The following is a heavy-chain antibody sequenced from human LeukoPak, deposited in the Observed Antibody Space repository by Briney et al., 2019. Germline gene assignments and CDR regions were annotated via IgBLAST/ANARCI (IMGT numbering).Heavy chain of an antibody. CDR3: AKDGSWSCTD. CDR2: IAHHGSNK. J-gene: IGHJ4*02. CDR1: GFTFSSYA. Sequence: GGSLRLSCAASGFTFSSYAMHWVRQGPGKGLEWVACIAHHGSNKYYADSVKGRFTTSRDNSKRTLYLQMNNLRADDTAVYYCAKDGSWSCTDWGQGALVTVSS. D-gene: IGHD2-8*02. V-gene: IGHV3-30*02.